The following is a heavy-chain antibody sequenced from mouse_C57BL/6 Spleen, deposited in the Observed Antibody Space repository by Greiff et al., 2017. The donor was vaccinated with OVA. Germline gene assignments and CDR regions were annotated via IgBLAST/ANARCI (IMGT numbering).Heavy chain of an antibody. V-gene: IGHV5-4*01. CDR1: GFTFSSYA. CDR3: ARDEGPGTGIAY. CDR2: ISDGGSYT. D-gene: IGHD3-3*01. Sequence: EVKLQESGGGLVKPGGSLKLSCAASGFTFSSYAMSWVRQTPEKRLEWVATISDGGSYTYYPDNVKGRFTISRDNAKNNLYLQMSHLKSEDTAMYYCARDEGPGTGIAYWGQGTLVTVSA. J-gene: IGHJ3*01.